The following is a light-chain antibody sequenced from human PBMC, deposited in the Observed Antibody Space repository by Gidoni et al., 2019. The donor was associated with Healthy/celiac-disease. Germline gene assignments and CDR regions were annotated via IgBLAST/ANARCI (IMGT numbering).Light chain of an antibody. CDR2: DAS. CDR1: QSISSW. J-gene: IGKJ1*01. V-gene: IGKV1-5*01. Sequence: DIQMTPSPSTLSASVGDRVTITCRASQSISSWLAWYQQKPGKAPKLLIYDASSLESGVPSRFSGSGSGTEFTLTISSLQPDDFATYYCQQYNSYSCTFGQGTKVEIK. CDR3: QQYNSYSCT.